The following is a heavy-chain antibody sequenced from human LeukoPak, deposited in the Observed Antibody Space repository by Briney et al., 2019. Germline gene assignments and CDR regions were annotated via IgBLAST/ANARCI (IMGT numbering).Heavy chain of an antibody. V-gene: IGHV1-2*02. J-gene: IGHJ5*02. D-gene: IGHD1-7*01. CDR2: INPNSGGT. CDR1: GCTFTGYY. Sequence: GASVKVSCKASGCTFTGYYMHWVRQAPGQGLEWMGWINPNSGGTNYAQKFQGRVTMTRDTSISTAYMELSRLRSDDTAVYYCARDSHWNYENWFDPWGQGTLVTVSS. CDR3: ARDSHWNYENWFDP.